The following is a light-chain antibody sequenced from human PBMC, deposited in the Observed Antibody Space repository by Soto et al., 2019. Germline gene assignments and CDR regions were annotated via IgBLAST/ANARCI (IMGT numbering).Light chain of an antibody. V-gene: IGKV3-15*01. Sequence: EIVMTQSPVTLSVSPGERATLSCRASQSVSSNLAWYQQKPGQAPRLLIHSASTRATGIPARFSGSGSGTEFTLTISSLQSEDFAVYYCQQYSSWPPYTFGQGTKLEIK. J-gene: IGKJ2*01. CDR3: QQYSSWPPYT. CDR2: SAS. CDR1: QSVSSN.